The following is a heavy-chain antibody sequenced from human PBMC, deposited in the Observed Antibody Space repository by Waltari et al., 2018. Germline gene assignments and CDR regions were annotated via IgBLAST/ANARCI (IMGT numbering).Heavy chain of an antibody. Sequence: QLQLQESGPGLVKPSETLSLTCTVSGGSISSSSYYWGWIRQPPGKGLEWIGSIYYSGSTYYNPSLKSRVTISVDTSKNQFSLKLSSVTAAYTAVYYCARDRRIAVAGYDYWGQGTLVTVSS. CDR1: GGSISSSSYY. J-gene: IGHJ4*02. CDR3: ARDRRIAVAGYDY. CDR2: IYYSGST. D-gene: IGHD6-19*01. V-gene: IGHV4-39*07.